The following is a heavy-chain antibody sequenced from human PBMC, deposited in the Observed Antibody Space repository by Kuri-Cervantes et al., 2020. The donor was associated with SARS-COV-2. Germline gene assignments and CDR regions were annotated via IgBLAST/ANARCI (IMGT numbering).Heavy chain of an antibody. CDR1: GFTFSSYA. V-gene: IGHV3-23*03. Sequence: ETLSLTCAASGFTFSSYAMSWVRQAPGKGLEWVSVIYSGGSSTYYADSVKGRFTISRDNSKTTLYLQMNSLRAEDTAVYYCAKVAKYYDFWSGPSAAYYFDYWGQGTLVTVSS. J-gene: IGHJ4*02. D-gene: IGHD3-3*01. CDR3: AKVAKYYDFWSGPSAAYYFDY. CDR2: IYSGGSST.